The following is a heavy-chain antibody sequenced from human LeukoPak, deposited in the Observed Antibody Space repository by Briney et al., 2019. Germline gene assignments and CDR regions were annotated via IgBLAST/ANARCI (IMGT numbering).Heavy chain of an antibody. J-gene: IGHJ4*02. CDR1: GFSFSTYA. CDR3: ARDIAVGSGCYDS. Sequence: PGGSLRLSCAASGFSFSTYAMHWVRQAPGKGLEWVAVISKDGSNKYYADSVKGRFTISRDNSKNTVYLEMNSLRAEDTAVYYSARDIAVGSGCYDSWGQGTLVTVSS. V-gene: IGHV3-30*04. CDR2: ISKDGSNK. D-gene: IGHD6-19*01.